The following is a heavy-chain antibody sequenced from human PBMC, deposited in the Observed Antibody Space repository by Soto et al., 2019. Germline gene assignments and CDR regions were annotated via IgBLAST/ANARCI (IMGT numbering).Heavy chain of an antibody. V-gene: IGHV3-7*01. J-gene: IGHJ6*04. Sequence: EVQLVESGGGLVQPGGSLRLSCAASGFTFSSYWMSWVRQAPGKGLEWVSNIKQDGSEKYYVDSVKGRFNIARENANNSLYLQMNSLRAEDTAVYYCATECGITIFGVAAYGRDVWGKGTTVTVAS. CDR2: IKQDGSEK. D-gene: IGHD3-3*01. CDR3: ATECGITIFGVAAYGRDV. CDR1: GFTFSSYW.